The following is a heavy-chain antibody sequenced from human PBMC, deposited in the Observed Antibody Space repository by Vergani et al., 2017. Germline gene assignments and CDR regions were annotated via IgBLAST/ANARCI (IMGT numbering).Heavy chain of an antibody. Sequence: QVQLQESGPGLVKPSQTLSLTCSVSGGAVNSGSNFWTWIRQPAGKGQEWIGRTSTDGSTNYNPSLKSRVTVSVDTSKTQISLRLTSVTAEDTAVYYCARETVVTSWDGYRFHYMDVWGKGTTVTVSS. CDR3: ARETVVTSWDGYRFHYMDV. J-gene: IGHJ6*03. CDR2: TSTDGST. CDR1: GGAVNSGSNF. V-gene: IGHV4-61*02. D-gene: IGHD3-16*02.